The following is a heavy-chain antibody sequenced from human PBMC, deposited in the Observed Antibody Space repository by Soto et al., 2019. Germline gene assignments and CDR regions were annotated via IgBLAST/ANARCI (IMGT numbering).Heavy chain of an antibody. J-gene: IGHJ4*02. Sequence: GSLRLSCAASGFTFSSYAMSWVRQAPGKGLEWVSGISDSGGTTYYADSVQGRFTISRDSSKNTLYLQMNSLRAEDTAVYYCAKKGPNGYDSYYFDYWGQGTLVTVSS. CDR1: GFTFSSYA. CDR3: AKKGPNGYDSYYFDY. D-gene: IGHD5-12*01. CDR2: ISDSGGTT. V-gene: IGHV3-23*01.